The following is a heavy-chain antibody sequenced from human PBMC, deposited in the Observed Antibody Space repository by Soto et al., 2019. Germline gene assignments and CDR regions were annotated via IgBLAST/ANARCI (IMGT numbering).Heavy chain of an antibody. CDR1: GGTFSSYA. Sequence: SVKVSCKASGGTFSSYAIHWVRQAPGQGLEWMGGIIPMYGPAKYAQRFQGRVTITADESTTTVYMELTSLTSQDTAVYYCARVTSMVRGVIDNWFDRCGRGTLVAFCS. CDR2: IIPMYGPA. CDR3: ARVTSMVRGVIDNWFDR. J-gene: IGHJ5*02. D-gene: IGHD3-10*01. V-gene: IGHV1-69*13.